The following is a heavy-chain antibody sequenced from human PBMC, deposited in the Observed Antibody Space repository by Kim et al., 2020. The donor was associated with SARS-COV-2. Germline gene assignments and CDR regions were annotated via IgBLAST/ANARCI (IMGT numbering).Heavy chain of an antibody. Sequence: ASVKVSCKASGYTFTSYAMNWVRQAPGQGLEWMGWINTNTGNPTYAQGFTGRFVFSLDTSVSTAYLQISSLKAEDTAVYYCARINLLRFLEWLSNPPSLSYLDYWGQGTLVTVSS. J-gene: IGHJ4*02. D-gene: IGHD3-3*01. CDR2: INTNTGNP. V-gene: IGHV7-4-1*02. CDR1: GYTFTSYA. CDR3: ARINLLRFLEWLSNPPSLSYLDY.